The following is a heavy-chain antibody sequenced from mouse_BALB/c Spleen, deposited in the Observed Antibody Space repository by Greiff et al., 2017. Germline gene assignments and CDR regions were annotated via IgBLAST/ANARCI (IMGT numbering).Heavy chain of an antibody. J-gene: IGHJ2*01. D-gene: IGHD2-10*02. CDR3: ARHEGMVPFDY. CDR1: GFTFSSYG. V-gene: IGHV5-6*01. Sequence: EVKVVESGGDLVKPGGSLKLSCAASGFTFSSYGMSWVRQTPDKRLEWVATISSGGSYTYYPDSVKGRFTISRDNAKNTLYLQMSSLKSEDTAMYYCARHEGMVPFDYWGQGTTLTVSS. CDR2: ISSGGSYT.